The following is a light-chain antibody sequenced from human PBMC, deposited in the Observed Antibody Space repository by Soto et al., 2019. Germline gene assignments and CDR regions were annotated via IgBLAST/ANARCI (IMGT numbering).Light chain of an antibody. Sequence: QSVLTQPPSVSGAPGQRVTISCTGSNSSVGAGYDVHWYQQLPGTAPKLLIYGNNNRPSGVPDRFSGSKSGTSASLAITGLQAEDEADYYCQSYDSSLSGVVFGGGTKVTVL. CDR1: NSSVGAGYD. CDR2: GNN. J-gene: IGLJ2*01. V-gene: IGLV1-40*01. CDR3: QSYDSSLSGVV.